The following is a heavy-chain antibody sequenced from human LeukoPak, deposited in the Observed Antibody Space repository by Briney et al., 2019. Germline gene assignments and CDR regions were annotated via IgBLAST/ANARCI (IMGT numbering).Heavy chain of an antibody. Sequence: SQTLSLTCTVSGGSISSGSYYWSWIRQPAGKGLEWIGRIYTSGSTNYNPSLKRRVTISVDTSKNQFSLKLSSVTAADTAVYYCARDSYGDFIYYYYYMDVWGKGTTVTVSS. V-gene: IGHV4-61*02. CDR1: GGSISSGSYY. D-gene: IGHD4-17*01. J-gene: IGHJ6*03. CDR2: IYTSGST. CDR3: ARDSYGDFIYYYYYMDV.